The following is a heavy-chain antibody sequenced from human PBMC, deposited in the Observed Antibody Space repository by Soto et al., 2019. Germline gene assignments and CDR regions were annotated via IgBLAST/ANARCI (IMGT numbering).Heavy chain of an antibody. D-gene: IGHD2-15*01. Sequence: ASVKVSCKASGYTFTGYYMHWVRQAPGQGLEWMGWINPNSGGTNYAQKFQGSVTMTRDTSISTAYMELSRLRSDDTAVYYCARGGSNIVVVVAAIMRWFDXWGQGTLVTVSX. J-gene: IGHJ5*02. V-gene: IGHV1-2*02. CDR1: GYTFTGYY. CDR2: INPNSGGT. CDR3: ARGGSNIVVVVAAIMRWFDX.